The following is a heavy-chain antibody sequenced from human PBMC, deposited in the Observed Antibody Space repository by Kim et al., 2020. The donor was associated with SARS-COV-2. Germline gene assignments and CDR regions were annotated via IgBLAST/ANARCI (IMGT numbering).Heavy chain of an antibody. J-gene: IGHJ3*02. CDR1: GGSVSSGSYY. V-gene: IGHV4-61*01. CDR3: ARAPLPPAYWSMVSFDI. Sequence: SETLSLTCTVSGGSVSSGSYYWSWIRQPPGKGLEWIGYIYYSGSTNYNPSLKSRVTISVDTSKNQFSLKLSSVTAADTAVYYCARAPLPPAYWSMVSFDIWGQGTMVTVSS. CDR2: IYYSGST. D-gene: IGHD3-16*01.